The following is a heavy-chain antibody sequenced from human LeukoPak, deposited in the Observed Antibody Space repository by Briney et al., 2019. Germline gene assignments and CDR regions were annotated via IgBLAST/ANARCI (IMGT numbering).Heavy chain of an antibody. CDR3: ARLPRIFGVVIVFAFDS. CDR2: IYPGDPDT. D-gene: IGHD3-3*01. J-gene: IGHJ4*02. CDR1: GYSFTNYW. Sequence: GESLKISCKGSGYSFTNYWIGWVRQMPGKGLEWMGMIYPGDPDTRYSPSFQGQVIISVDKSISTAYLQWSSLKASDTAMYYCARLPRIFGVVIVFAFDSWGQGTLVTVSS. V-gene: IGHV5-51*01.